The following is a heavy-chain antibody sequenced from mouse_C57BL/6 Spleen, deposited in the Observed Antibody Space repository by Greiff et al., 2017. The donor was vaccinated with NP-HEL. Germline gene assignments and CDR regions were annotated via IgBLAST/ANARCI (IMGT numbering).Heavy chain of an antibody. V-gene: IGHV5-16*01. D-gene: IGHD2-2*01. CDR1: GFTFSDYY. Sequence: EVQLVESEGGLVQPGSSMKLSCTASGFTFSDYYMAWVRQVPEKGLEWVANINYDGSSTYYLDSLKSRFIISRDNAKNILYLQMSSLKSEDTATYYCARFYYGYDGFDYWGQGTTLTVSS. CDR2: INYDGSST. CDR3: ARFYYGYDGFDY. J-gene: IGHJ2*01.